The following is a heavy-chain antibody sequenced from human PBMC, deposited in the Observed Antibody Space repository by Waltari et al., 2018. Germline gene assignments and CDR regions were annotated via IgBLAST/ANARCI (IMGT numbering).Heavy chain of an antibody. D-gene: IGHD3-10*01. Sequence: QVQLVQSGAEVKRPGSSVKVSCRASGGIFTNYAISWVRQAPGQGLEWMVGTIPIFGTANSAQKFQGRRTITSDESTSTAYMELSSLRPEDTAVYFCARDLGAMKVTSALEIWGQGTRVTVSS. CDR1: GGIFTNYA. J-gene: IGHJ3*02. V-gene: IGHV1-69*05. CDR3: ARDLGAMKVTSALEI. CDR2: TIPIFGTA.